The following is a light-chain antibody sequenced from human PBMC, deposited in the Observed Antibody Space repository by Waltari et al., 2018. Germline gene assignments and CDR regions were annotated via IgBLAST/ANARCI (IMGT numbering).Light chain of an antibody. J-gene: IGKJ2*01. CDR3: QQCYSTPYT. CDR1: QSVLYSSYNKNY. Sequence: DIVMTQSPDSLAVSLGERATINCKSSQSVLYSSYNKNYLAWYQQKPRQTPSLLIYWASTREAGVPYRFSGSGSGTEFTLTFSSLQAADVAVYYCQQCYSTPYTFGQGTKLEIK. V-gene: IGKV4-1*01. CDR2: WAS.